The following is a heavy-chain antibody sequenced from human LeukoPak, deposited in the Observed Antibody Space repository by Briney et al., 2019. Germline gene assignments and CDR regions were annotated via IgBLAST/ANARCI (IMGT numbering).Heavy chain of an antibody. CDR1: GGSFSGYY. D-gene: IGHD2-15*01. J-gene: IGHJ4*02. CDR2: INRSGST. CDR3: ARAVGSIDY. V-gene: IGHV4-34*01. Sequence: SETLSLTCAVYGGSFSGYYWRWIGQPPGKGLEWIGEINRSGSTNYNPSLKSRVTISVDTSKNQFSLKLSSVTAADTAVYYCARAVGSIDYWGQGTLVTVSS.